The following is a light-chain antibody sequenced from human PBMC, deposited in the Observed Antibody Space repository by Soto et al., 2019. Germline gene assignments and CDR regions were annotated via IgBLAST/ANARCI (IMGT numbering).Light chain of an antibody. CDR3: QHYGTTPWT. V-gene: IGKV3-20*01. CDR1: QSVCSRC. J-gene: IGKJ1*01. CDR2: GAS. Sequence: ETVLTQSPGTLSLSPGERVTLSCRTSQSVCSRCFAWYQQKPGQSPRLLIYGASTRATGIPDRFSGSGSGTDFTLTISRLEPEDFAVYYCQHYGTTPWTFGQGTKVPI.